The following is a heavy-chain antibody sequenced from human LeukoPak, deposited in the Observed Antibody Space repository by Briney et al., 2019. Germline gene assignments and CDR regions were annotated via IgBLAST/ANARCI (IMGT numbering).Heavy chain of an antibody. CDR3: TTPAAGPRAEYSLH. CDR1: GFTFNXXX. V-gene: IGHV3-21*01. Sequence: XASGFTFNXXXXXWVRXAPGXXXXXXXXISWDSNYIYLPDSLKGRFIVSRDNAKNSLYLQMNSLSAEDTAVYYCTTPAAGPRAEYSLHWGQGTLVTVSS. CDR2: ISWDSNYI. J-gene: IGHJ1*01. D-gene: IGHD6-13*01.